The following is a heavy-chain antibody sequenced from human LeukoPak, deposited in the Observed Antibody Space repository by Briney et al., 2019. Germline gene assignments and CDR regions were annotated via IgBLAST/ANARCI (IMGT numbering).Heavy chain of an antibody. CDR2: IIPIFGTA. V-gene: IGHV1-69*13. Sequence: SVKVSFKASGGTFSSYAISWVRQAPGQGLEWMGGIIPIFGTANYAQKFQGRVTITADESTSTAYMELSSLRSEDTAVYYCARGDSSGYRVLYYFDYWGQGTLVTVSS. CDR3: ARGDSSGYRVLYYFDY. J-gene: IGHJ4*02. D-gene: IGHD3-22*01. CDR1: GGTFSSYA.